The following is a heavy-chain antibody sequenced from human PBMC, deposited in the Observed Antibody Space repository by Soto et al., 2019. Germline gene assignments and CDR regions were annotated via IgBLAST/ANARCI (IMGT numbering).Heavy chain of an antibody. CDR3: AGQGRGGAFDF. CDR1: GYTFTSYD. D-gene: IGHD3-10*01. Sequence: QAQLVQSGAEVKKPGASVKVSCKASGYTFTSYDISWVRQAPGQGLEWMGWIRGYNGERYYAQRLQGRLTLTTDTSTSTAYMELRSLRSDDTAVYYCAGQGRGGAFDFWGQGTMVTVSS. J-gene: IGHJ3*01. V-gene: IGHV1-18*04. CDR2: IRGYNGER.